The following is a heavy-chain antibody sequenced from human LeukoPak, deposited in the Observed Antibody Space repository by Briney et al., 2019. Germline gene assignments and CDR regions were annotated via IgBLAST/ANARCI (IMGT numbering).Heavy chain of an antibody. Sequence: GRSLRLSCAASGFAFSSYGMHWVRQAPGKGLEWVAVIWFDGSDKYCADSVKGRFTISRDNSKNTLYLQMNSLRAEDTAVYYCARETLDGFDIWGQGTMVTVSS. V-gene: IGHV3-33*01. CDR3: ARETLDGFDI. CDR1: GFAFSSYG. D-gene: IGHD4-23*01. CDR2: IWFDGSDK. J-gene: IGHJ3*02.